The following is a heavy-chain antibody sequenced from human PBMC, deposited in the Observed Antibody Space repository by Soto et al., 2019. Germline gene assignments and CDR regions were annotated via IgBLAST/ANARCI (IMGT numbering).Heavy chain of an antibody. CDR2: ISSSGSTI. V-gene: IGHV3-11*01. J-gene: IGHJ4*02. D-gene: IGHD3-16*01. CDR3: ERDKDYGPHQLFDY. CDR1: GFTFSDYY. Sequence: GGSLRLSCAASGFTFSDYYMSWIRQAPGKGLEWVSYISSSGSTIYYADSVKGRFTISRDNAKNSLYLQMNSLRAEDTAVYYCERDKDYGPHQLFDYWGQGTLVTVSS.